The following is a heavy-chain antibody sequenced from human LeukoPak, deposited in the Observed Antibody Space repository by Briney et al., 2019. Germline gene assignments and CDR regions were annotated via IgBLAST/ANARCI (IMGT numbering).Heavy chain of an antibody. CDR2: IRSKVYGGTT. CDR3: SRGGGSGRYYFDY. D-gene: IGHD6-19*01. J-gene: IGHJ4*02. CDR1: GFSFDDFA. Sequence: GASLRLSCIVSGFSFDDFAVSWLRQAPGEGLGWVGFIRSKVYGGTTEYAASVKGRVTISREDSKSIAYLQMNSLKTEDTAMYYCSRGGGSGRYYFDYWGQGTLVTVSA. V-gene: IGHV3-49*03.